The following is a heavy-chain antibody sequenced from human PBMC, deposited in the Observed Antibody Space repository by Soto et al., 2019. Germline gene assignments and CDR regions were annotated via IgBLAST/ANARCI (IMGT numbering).Heavy chain of an antibody. V-gene: IGHV4-30-2*01. J-gene: IGHJ5*02. CDR1: GDSITTGSYS. Sequence: QLQLQESGSGLVKPSQTLSLTCTVSGDSITTGSYSCSWIRQAPGKGLEWIGNIHVSGYTSFNTSLKGRASISVAPSKNQFSLNVMSVTAAETAVYSCARGGALRPQAHVPLDPWGQGRRVTVSS. CDR2: IHVSGYT. CDR3: ARGGALRPQAHVPLDP. D-gene: IGHD3-16*01.